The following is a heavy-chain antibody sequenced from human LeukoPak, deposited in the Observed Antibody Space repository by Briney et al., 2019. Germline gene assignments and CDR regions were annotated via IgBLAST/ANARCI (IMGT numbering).Heavy chain of an antibody. V-gene: IGHV1-2*02. CDR1: GYTFTGYY. D-gene: IGHD6-19*01. CDR2: INPNSGGT. J-gene: IGHJ5*02. Sequence: ASGKVSRKASGYTFTGYYMHWVRQAPGQGLEWMGWINPNSGGTNYAQKFQGRVTMTRDTSISTAYMELSRLRSDDTAVYYCARDRRRIAVGGRWGNWFDPWGQGTLVTVSS. CDR3: ARDRRRIAVGGRWGNWFDP.